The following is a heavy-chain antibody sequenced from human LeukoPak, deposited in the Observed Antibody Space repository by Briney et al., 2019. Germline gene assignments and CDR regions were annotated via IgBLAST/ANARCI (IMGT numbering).Heavy chain of an antibody. CDR2: AYYRSKWYN. J-gene: IGHJ4*02. Sequence: SQTLSLTCAISGDSVSSNSAAWNWIRQSPSRGLEWLGRAYYRSKWYNDYAVSVKSRITINPDTSKNQFSLQLNSVTPEDTAVYYCARDTGGYSSSSGYYFDYWGQGTLVTVSS. D-gene: IGHD6-6*01. CDR1: GDSVSSNSAA. CDR3: ARDTGGYSSSSGYYFDY. V-gene: IGHV6-1*01.